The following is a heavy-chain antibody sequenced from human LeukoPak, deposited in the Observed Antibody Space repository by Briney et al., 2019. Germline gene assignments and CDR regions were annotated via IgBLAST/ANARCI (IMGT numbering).Heavy chain of an antibody. J-gene: IGHJ5*02. CDR2: ISAYNGNT. CDR3: ARGELYYYDSSGYLLNWFDP. V-gene: IGHV1-18*01. CDR1: GYTFTSYD. Sequence: GASVKVSCKASGYTFTSYDINWVRQAPGQGLEWMGWISAYNGNTNYAQKLQGRVTMTTDTSTSTAYMELRSLRSDDTAVYYCARGELYYYDSSGYLLNWFDPWGQGTLVTVSS. D-gene: IGHD3-22*01.